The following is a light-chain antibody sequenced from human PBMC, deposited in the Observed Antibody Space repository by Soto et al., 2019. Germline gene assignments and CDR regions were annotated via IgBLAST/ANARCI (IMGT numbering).Light chain of an antibody. CDR1: QSVSSN. V-gene: IGKV3-20*01. J-gene: IGKJ1*01. CDR3: QQYGSSPRT. Sequence: EIVVAQSPDTLSLSPGERATLSCRASQSVSSNLAWYQQKHGQDHRLVIYDDYKRATGIPDRFSGSGSGTDFTLTISSLEPEDFAVYYCQQYGSSPRTFGQGTKLDIK. CDR2: DDY.